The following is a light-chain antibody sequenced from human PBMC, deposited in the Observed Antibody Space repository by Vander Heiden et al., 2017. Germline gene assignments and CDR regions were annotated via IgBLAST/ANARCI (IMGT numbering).Light chain of an antibody. CDR1: ATNIGSNY. CDR3: GTWDSSLNTGAV. CDR2: EDN. J-gene: IGLJ3*02. Sequence: QSELTQPPSVSAAPGPKVTISCSGSATNIGSNYVSWYQQLPGTAPKLLIYEDNKRPSGIPDRFSGSKSGTSATLGITGLQTGDEADYYCGTWDSSLNTGAVFGGGTKLTVL. V-gene: IGLV1-51*02.